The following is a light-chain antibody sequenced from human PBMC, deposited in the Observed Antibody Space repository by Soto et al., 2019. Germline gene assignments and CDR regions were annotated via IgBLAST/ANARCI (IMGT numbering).Light chain of an antibody. V-gene: IGKV3-15*01. CDR1: QSVSSN. Sequence: IGVSPSQAALPLSTDGKAPLSCRASQSVSSNLAWYQLKPGQAPRLLISGASTRATGVPARFSGSGSGTEFTLTISSLQSEDFAVYYCQQYNNWPWTFGQGTKVDIK. CDR2: GAS. CDR3: QQYNNWPWT. J-gene: IGKJ1*01.